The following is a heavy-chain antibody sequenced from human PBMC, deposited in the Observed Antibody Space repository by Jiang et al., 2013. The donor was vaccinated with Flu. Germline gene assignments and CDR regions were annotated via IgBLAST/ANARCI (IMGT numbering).Heavy chain of an antibody. CDR2: IYPGDSDT. D-gene: IGHD2-2*01. J-gene: IGHJ6*03. CDR3: ARSLPLDCSSTSCGENYYYYMDV. V-gene: IGHV5-51*01. Sequence: SGAEVKKPGESLKISCKGSGYSFTSYWIGWVRQMPGKGLEWMGIIYPGDSDTRYSPSFQGQVTISADKSISTAYLQWSSLKASDTAMYYCARSLPLDCSSTSCGENYYYYMDVWGKGTTVTVSS. CDR1: GYSFTSYW.